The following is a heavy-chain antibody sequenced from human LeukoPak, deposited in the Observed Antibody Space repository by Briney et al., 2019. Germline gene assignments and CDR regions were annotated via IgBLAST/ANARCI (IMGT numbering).Heavy chain of an antibody. CDR2: IHKSAIT. D-gene: IGHD6-6*01. Sequence: GGSLRLSCAASGFTVSSNYMTWVRQAPGKGLEWVSVIHKSAITYYADTVKGRFTISRDNSKNTLYLQMNSLRAEDTAVYYCARETGGIAARGYYFDYWGQGTLVTVSS. CDR1: GFTVSSNY. CDR3: ARETGGIAARGYYFDY. J-gene: IGHJ4*02. V-gene: IGHV3-53*01.